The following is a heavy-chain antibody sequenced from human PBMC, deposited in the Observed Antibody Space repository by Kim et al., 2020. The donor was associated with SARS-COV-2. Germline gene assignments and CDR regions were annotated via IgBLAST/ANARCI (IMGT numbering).Heavy chain of an antibody. D-gene: IGHD3-22*01. CDR1: GFTFSNAW. J-gene: IGHJ4*02. CDR2: IKSKTNGETT. CDR3: ATLRSKCYYDSSAYCYFDH. Sequence: GGSLRLSCAASGFTFSNAWMSWVRQAPGKGLEWVGRIKSKTNGETTDYGAPVKGRFTISRDDSENMLHLQMNSLETEDTAVYYCATLRSKCYYDSSAYCYFDHWGQGALVTVSS. V-gene: IGHV3-15*01.